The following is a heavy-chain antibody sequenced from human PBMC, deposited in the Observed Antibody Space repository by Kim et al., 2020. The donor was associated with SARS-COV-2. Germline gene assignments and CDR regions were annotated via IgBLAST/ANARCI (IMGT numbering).Heavy chain of an antibody. CDR3: ARQERQLEGDNWFDP. V-gene: IGHV4-39*01. CDR2: IYYSGST. CDR1: GGSISSSSYY. D-gene: IGHD6-6*01. Sequence: SETLSLTCTVSGGSISSSSYYWGWIRQPPGKGLEWIGSIYYSGSTYYNPSLKSRVTISVDTSKNQFSLKLSSVTAADTAVYYCARQERQLEGDNWFDPWGQGTLVTVSS. J-gene: IGHJ5*02.